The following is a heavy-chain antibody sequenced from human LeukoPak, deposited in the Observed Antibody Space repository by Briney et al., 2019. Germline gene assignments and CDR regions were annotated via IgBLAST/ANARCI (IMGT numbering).Heavy chain of an antibody. J-gene: IGHJ4*02. CDR1: GFTFSSYA. CDR2: ISGSGDKA. V-gene: IGHV3-23*01. D-gene: IGHD2-2*01. Sequence: GGSLRLSWAASGFTFSSYAMSWVRQAPGKGLEWVSAISGSGDKANYADSVKGRFTISRDNSKNTLYLQMNSLRAEDTAVYYCALDGFYCSSTSCHKSFDYWGQGTLVTVSS. CDR3: ALDGFYCSSTSCHKSFDY.